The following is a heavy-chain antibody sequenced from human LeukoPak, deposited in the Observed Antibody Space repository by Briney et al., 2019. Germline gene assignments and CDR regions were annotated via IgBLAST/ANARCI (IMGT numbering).Heavy chain of an antibody. CDR3: ARTPRNAFIDY. CDR2: IYYSGST. CDR1: GGSISSYY. V-gene: IGHV4-59*01. Sequence: SETLSLTCTVSGGSISSYYWSWIRQPPGKGLVWIGYIYYSGSTNYNPSLTSRVTISVDTSKNQFSLKLSSVTAADTAVYYCARTPRNAFIDYWGQGTLVTVSS. D-gene: IGHD1-1*01. J-gene: IGHJ4*02.